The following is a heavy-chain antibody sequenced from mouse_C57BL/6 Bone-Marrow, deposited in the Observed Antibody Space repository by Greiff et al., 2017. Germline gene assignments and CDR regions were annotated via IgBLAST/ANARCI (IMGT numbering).Heavy chain of an antibody. CDR1: GYTFTDYY. CDR3: ARGYDYDRYAMDY. J-gene: IGHJ4*01. Sequence: VQLQQSGPVLVKPGASVKMSCKASGYTFTDYYMNWVKQSHGKSLEWIGVINPYNGGTSYNQKFKGKATLTVDKSSSTAYMELNSLTSEDSAVYYGARGYDYDRYAMDYWGQGTSVTVSS. D-gene: IGHD2-4*01. CDR2: INPYNGGT. V-gene: IGHV1-19*01.